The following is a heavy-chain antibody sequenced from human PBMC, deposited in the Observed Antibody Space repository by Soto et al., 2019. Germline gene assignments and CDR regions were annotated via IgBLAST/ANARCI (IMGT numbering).Heavy chain of an antibody. Sequence: SETLSLTCAVYGGSFSGYYWSWIRQPPGKGLEWIGEINHSGSTNYNPSLKSRVTISVDTSKNQFSLKLSSVTAADTAGYYCARGGVGDWIVVVPAASRPEGCTNGVCYYDYWGQGTLVTVSS. V-gene: IGHV4-34*01. D-gene: IGHD2-8*01. J-gene: IGHJ4*02. CDR3: ARGGVGDWIVVVPAASRPEGCTNGVCYYDY. CDR1: GGSFSGYY. CDR2: INHSGST.